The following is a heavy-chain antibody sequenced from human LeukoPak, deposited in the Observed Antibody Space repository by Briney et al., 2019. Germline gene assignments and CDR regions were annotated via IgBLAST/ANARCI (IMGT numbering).Heavy chain of an antibody. D-gene: IGHD3-3*01. Sequence: TGGSLRLSFAASGLTFNNYWMHWVRQAPGQGLVWVSRIRTDGLETSYADSVKGRFTVSRDNAKNTLYLQMNSLRAEDTAVYYCARVMSGYYVVLDIWGQGTMVTVSS. J-gene: IGHJ3*02. CDR3: ARVMSGYYVVLDI. V-gene: IGHV3-74*01. CDR1: GLTFNNYW. CDR2: IRTDGLET.